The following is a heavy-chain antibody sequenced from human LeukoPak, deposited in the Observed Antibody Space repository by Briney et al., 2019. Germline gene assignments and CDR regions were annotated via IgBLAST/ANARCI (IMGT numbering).Heavy chain of an antibody. CDR2: IKSKTDGGTT. D-gene: IGHD1-26*01. CDR1: GFTFSNAW. Sequence: GGSLRLSCAASGFTFSNAWMSWVRQAPGKGLEWVGRIKSKTDGGTTDYAAPVKGRFTISRDDSKNTLYLQMNSLKTEDTAVYYCTRTIVQWELPDFDYWGQGTLVTVSS. V-gene: IGHV3-15*01. CDR3: TRTIVQWELPDFDY. J-gene: IGHJ4*02.